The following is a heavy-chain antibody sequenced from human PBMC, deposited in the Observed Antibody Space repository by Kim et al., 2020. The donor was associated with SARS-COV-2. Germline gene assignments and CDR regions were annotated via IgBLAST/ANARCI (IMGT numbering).Heavy chain of an antibody. CDR3: ATGSGSYYTDYYYYGMDV. J-gene: IGHJ6*02. Sequence: KSRVTISVDTSKNQFSLKLSSVTAADTAVYYCATGSGSYYTDYYYYGMDVWGQGTTVTVSS. V-gene: IGHV4-59*01. D-gene: IGHD3-10*01.